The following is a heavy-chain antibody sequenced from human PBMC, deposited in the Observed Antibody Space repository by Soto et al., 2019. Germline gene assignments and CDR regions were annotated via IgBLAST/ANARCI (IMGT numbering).Heavy chain of an antibody. J-gene: IGHJ4*02. CDR3: ATIGGQLVPYYFDY. V-gene: IGHV1-24*01. CDR2: FDPEDGET. D-gene: IGHD6-6*01. CDR1: GYTLTELS. Sequence: ASVKVSCKVSGYTLTELSMHWVLQAPGKGLEWMGGFDPEDGETIYAQKFQGRVTMTEDTSTDTAYMELSSLRSEDTAVYYCATIGGQLVPYYFDYWGQGTLVTVSS.